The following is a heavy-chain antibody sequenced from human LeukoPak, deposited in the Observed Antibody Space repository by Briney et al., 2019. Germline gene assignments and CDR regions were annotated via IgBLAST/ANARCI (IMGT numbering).Heavy chain of an antibody. V-gene: IGHV4-59*02. Sequence: SETLSLTCTVSGGSVSSYFWSWIRQPPGKGLEWIGYNYYSGSASYNPSLKSRVTISLDTSKNQFSLKLNFVTAADTAVYYCAREMGYSTSSLRMDVWGQGTTVTVSS. J-gene: IGHJ6*02. CDR1: GGSVSSYF. D-gene: IGHD6-13*01. CDR3: AREMGYSTSSLRMDV. CDR2: NYYSGSA.